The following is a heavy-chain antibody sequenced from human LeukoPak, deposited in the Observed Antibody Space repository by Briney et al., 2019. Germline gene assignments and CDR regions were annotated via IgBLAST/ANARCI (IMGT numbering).Heavy chain of an antibody. CDR3: ATLQKDSSGYYLAWGYFQH. V-gene: IGHV4-4*07. D-gene: IGHD3-22*01. CDR2: IYTSGST. J-gene: IGHJ1*01. CDR1: GGSISSYY. Sequence: SETLSLTCTVSGGSISSYYWSWIRQPAGKGLEWIGRIYTSGSTNYNPSLKSRVTMSVDTSKNQFSLKLSSVTAADTAVYYCATLQKDSSGYYLAWGYFQHWGQGTLVTVSS.